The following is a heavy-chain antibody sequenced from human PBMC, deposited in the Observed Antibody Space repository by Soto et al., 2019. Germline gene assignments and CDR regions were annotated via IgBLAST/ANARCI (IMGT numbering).Heavy chain of an antibody. Sequence: PSETLSLTCAVYGGSFSGYYWSRIRQPPGKGLEWIGEINHSGSTNYNPSLKSRVTISVDTSKNQFSLKLNSVTAADTAVYYCARALGYTYGHLPIDYWGQGTLVTVSS. CDR2: INHSGST. V-gene: IGHV4-34*01. CDR1: GGSFSGYY. D-gene: IGHD5-18*01. J-gene: IGHJ4*02. CDR3: ARALGYTYGHLPIDY.